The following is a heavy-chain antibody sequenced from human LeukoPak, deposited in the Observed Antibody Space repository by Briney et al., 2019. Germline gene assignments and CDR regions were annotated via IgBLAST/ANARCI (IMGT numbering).Heavy chain of an antibody. V-gene: IGHV4-4*07. CDR2: IQTSGST. D-gene: IGHD3-16*01. CDR3: ARVGDYALKD. J-gene: IGHJ4*02. CDR1: GGSISSYY. Sequence: SETLSLTCTVSGGSISSYYWSWVRQPTGKGLEWIGRIQTSGSTNYNPSLKSRVTMSLDTSKNQCTLKLFSVTAADTAVYYCARVGDYALKDWGQGTLVTVSS.